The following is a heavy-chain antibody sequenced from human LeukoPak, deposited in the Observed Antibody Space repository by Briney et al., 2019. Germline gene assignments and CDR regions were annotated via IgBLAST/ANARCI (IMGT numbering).Heavy chain of an antibody. V-gene: IGHV3-23*01. CDR2: ITDSGNSA. CDR3: AKKSGFGELWEYYFDY. J-gene: IGHJ4*02. CDR1: GFSFSSFA. Sequence: GGSLRLSCAASGFSFSSFAMSWVRQAPGKGLEWVSTITDSGNSAYYADYVKGRFTLSRDNSKDTLYLQMNRLRAEDTALYYCAKKSGFGELWEYYFDYWGQGTLVTVSS. D-gene: IGHD3-10*01.